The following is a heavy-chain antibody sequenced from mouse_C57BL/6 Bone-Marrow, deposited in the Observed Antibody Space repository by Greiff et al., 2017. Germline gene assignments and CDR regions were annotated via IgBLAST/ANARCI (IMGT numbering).Heavy chain of an antibody. CDR3: ARDGYWYCEV. CDR1: GYSITSGYD. J-gene: IGHJ1*03. Sequence: EVQLQESGPGMVKPSQSLSLTCTVTGYSITSGYDWHWIRHFPGNKLEWMGYISYSGSTNYNPSLKSRISITHDTSKNPFFLKLNSVTTEDTATYYCARDGYWYCEVWGTGTTVTVSA. V-gene: IGHV3-1*01. CDR2: ISYSGST.